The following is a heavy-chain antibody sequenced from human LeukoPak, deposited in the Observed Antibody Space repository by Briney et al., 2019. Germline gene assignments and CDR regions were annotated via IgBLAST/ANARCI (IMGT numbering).Heavy chain of an antibody. Sequence: GGSLRLSCAASGFMFTGHSMTWVRQAPGKGLEWISYINAGSDYIYYADSVEGRFTISRDNAKNSVSLQMNSLRAEDTAVYYCARWGLGPSFDYWGQGTLVTVSS. CDR1: GFMFTGHS. V-gene: IGHV3-21*05. J-gene: IGHJ4*02. CDR3: ARWGLGPSFDY. D-gene: IGHD1-26*01. CDR2: INAGSDYI.